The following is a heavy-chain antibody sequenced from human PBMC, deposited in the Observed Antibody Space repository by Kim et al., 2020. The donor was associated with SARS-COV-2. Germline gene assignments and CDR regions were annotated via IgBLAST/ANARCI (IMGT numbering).Heavy chain of an antibody. Sequence: SETLSLTCTVSGGSLSNYYWSWIRQPPGKGLEWVGYINYTGSTNYSPSLNSRVTISIDTSKNQLSLNLRSVTAADKAAYYCARDNRGVIPVIRHSYYYG. J-gene: IGHJ6*01. CDR3: ARDNRGVIPVIRHSYYYG. CDR2: INYTGST. D-gene: IGHD2-21*01. V-gene: IGHV4-59*13. CDR1: GGSLSNYY.